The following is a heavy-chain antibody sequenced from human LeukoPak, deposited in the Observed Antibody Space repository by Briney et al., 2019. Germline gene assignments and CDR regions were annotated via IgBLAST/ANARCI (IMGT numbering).Heavy chain of an antibody. D-gene: IGHD3-22*01. Sequence: GGSLRLSCAASGFTVSSNSMSWVRQAPGKGLEWVSVIYSGGSTDYADSVKGRFTISRGNSKNTLYLQMNSLRAEDTAVYYCALQNDSSPFDYWGQGTLVTVSS. J-gene: IGHJ4*02. V-gene: IGHV3-53*01. CDR3: ALQNDSSPFDY. CDR2: IYSGGST. CDR1: GFTVSSNS.